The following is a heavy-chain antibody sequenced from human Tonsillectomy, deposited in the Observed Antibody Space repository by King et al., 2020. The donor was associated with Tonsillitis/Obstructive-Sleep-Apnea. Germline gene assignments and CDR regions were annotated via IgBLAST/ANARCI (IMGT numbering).Heavy chain of an antibody. CDR2: SYYSGST. V-gene: IGHV4-59*01. CDR3: ARDSGSYSPTWFDP. CDR1: GGSISSYY. Sequence: VQLQESGPGLVKPSETLSLTCTVSGGSISSYYWSWIRQPPGKGLEWIGYSYYSGSTNYNPSLKSRVTISVDTSKNQFSLKLSSVTAADTAVYYCARDSGSYSPTWFDPWGQGTLVTVSS. J-gene: IGHJ5*02. D-gene: IGHD1-26*01.